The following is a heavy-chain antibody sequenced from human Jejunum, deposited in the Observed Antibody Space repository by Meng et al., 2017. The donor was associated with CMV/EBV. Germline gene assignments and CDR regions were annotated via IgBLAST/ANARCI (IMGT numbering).Heavy chain of an antibody. Sequence: SGFTFRDYALHWVRQAAGKGLEWVAVMSYDGNNQYFADSVKGRFTLSRDNSKNTVYLQMNSLRPEDTAVYYCARDDYGDAGAYFDYWGQGTLVTVSS. CDR3: ARDDYGDAGAYFDY. CDR1: GFTFRDYA. J-gene: IGHJ4*02. D-gene: IGHD4-17*01. CDR2: MSYDGNNQ. V-gene: IGHV3-30-3*01.